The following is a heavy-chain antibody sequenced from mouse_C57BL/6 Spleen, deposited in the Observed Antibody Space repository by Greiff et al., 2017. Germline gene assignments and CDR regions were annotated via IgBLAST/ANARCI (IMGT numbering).Heavy chain of an antibody. CDR2: IYPGDGDT. V-gene: IGHV1-80*01. CDR1: GYAFSSYW. D-gene: IGHD4-1*01. J-gene: IGHJ2*01. CDR3: RTGNYFDY. Sequence: QVQLQQSGAELVKPGASVKISCKASGYAFSSYWMNWVKQRPCKGLEWIGQIYPGDGDTNYNGKFQGKATLPADKSTSTAYMQLGSLTSEDSAVYCCRTGNYFDYGGQGTTLTVSS.